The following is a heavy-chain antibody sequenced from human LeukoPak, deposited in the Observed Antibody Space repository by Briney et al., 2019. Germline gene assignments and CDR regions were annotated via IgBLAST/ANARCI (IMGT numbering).Heavy chain of an antibody. V-gene: IGHV3-23*01. CDR2: ISGSGGST. Sequence: GGSLRLSCAASGFTFSSYAMSWVRQAPGKGLEWVSAISGSGGSTYYADSVKGRFTISRDNSKNTLYLQMNSLRAEDTAVYYCAKDPEPLNGSGSSDFDYWGQGTLVTVSS. CDR1: GFTFSSYA. CDR3: AKDPEPLNGSGSSDFDY. J-gene: IGHJ4*02. D-gene: IGHD3-10*01.